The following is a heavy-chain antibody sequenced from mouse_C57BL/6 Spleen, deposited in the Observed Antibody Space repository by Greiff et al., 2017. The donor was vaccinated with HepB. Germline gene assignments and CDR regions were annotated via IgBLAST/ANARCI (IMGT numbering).Heavy chain of an antibody. CDR2: ISDGGSYT. CDR1: GFTFSSYA. Sequence: VQVVESGGGLVKPGGSLKLSCAASGFTFSSYAMSWVRQTPEKRLEWVATISDGGSYTYYPDNVKGRFTISRDNAKNNLYLQMSHLKSEDTAMYYCARGEDYSNPFAYWGQGTLVTVSA. D-gene: IGHD2-5*01. CDR3: ARGEDYSNPFAY. J-gene: IGHJ3*01. V-gene: IGHV5-4*01.